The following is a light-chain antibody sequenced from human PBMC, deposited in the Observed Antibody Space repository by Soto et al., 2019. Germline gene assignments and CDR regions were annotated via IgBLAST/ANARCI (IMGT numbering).Light chain of an antibody. CDR1: SSDVGGYNY. J-gene: IGLJ3*02. V-gene: IGLV2-14*03. CDR3: ISYTRSGTRV. CDR2: DVS. Sequence: QSVLTQPASVSGSPGQSITISCTGTSSDVGGYNYVSWYQQHPDKAPKLVIYDVSNRPSGVSNRFSADKSGNTASLTISGLQAEDEADYYCISYTRSGTRVFGGGTKLTVL.